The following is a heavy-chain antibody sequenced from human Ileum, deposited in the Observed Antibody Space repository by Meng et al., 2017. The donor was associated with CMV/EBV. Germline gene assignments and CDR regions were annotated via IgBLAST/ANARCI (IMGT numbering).Heavy chain of an antibody. CDR3: ARLFLEWPQYYFDH. V-gene: IGHV4-4*02. D-gene: IGHD3-3*01. Sequence: SGGSNSSSNWWSWVRQPPGKGLEWIGEIHHSGSTNYNPSLKSRVTISVDKSKNQFSLKLSSVTAADTAVYYCARLFLEWPQYYFDHWGQGTLVTVSS. CDR1: GGSNSSSNW. CDR2: IHHSGST. J-gene: IGHJ4*02.